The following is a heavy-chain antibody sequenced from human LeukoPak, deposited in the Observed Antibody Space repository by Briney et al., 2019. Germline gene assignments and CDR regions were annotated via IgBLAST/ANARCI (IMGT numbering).Heavy chain of an antibody. CDR3: AKDPTVKGYYYMDV. J-gene: IGHJ6*03. V-gene: IGHV3-21*04. D-gene: IGHD4-17*01. CDR1: GFTFSSYS. Sequence: GGSLRLSCAASGFTFSSYSMNWVRQAPGKGLEWVSSISSSSSYIYYADSVKGRFTISRDNAKNSLYLQMNSLRAEDTAVYYCAKDPTVKGYYYMDVWGKGTTVTISS. CDR2: ISSSSSYI.